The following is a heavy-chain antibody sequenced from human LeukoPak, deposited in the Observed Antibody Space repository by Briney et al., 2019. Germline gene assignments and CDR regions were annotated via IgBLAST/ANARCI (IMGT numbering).Heavy chain of an antibody. CDR1: SGSISGYY. J-gene: IGHJ4*02. Sequence: PETLSLTCTVSSGSISGYYLSWIRQPAGKGLEWIGRIFSSGSTNSNPSLKRRLTMSVDTSKKQFSLKLRSVTAADTAVYYCARDDSPITTGTTFAYWGQGTVVAVSS. V-gene: IGHV4-4*07. CDR3: ARDDSPITTGTTFAY. CDR2: IFSSGST. D-gene: IGHD4-11*01.